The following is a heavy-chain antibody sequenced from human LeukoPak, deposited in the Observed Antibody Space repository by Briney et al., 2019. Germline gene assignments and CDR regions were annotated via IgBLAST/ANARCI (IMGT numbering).Heavy chain of an antibody. D-gene: IGHD3-3*01. CDR2: INHSGST. V-gene: IGHV4-34*01. CDR1: GGSFSGYY. J-gene: IGHJ4*02. CDR3: ARGRGSTIFGVVIIRAYYFDY. Sequence: PSETLSLTCAVYGGSFSGYYWSWIRQPPGKGLEWIGEINHSGSTNYNPSLKSRVTISVDTSKNQFSLKLSSATAADTAVYYCARGRGSTIFGVVIIRAYYFDYWGQGTLVTVSS.